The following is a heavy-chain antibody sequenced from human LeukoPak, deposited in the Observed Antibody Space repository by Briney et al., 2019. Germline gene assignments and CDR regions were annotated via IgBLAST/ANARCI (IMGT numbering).Heavy chain of an antibody. Sequence: GGSLRLSCGASGFPFSSYAMHWVRQAPAKGLEYVSAISSNEGSTYYVTSLQGRFTIIRNNFKKTLYLQMGSLRAEDMAVYYCARSGGDIVVVPAAIDYYMDVWGKGTTVTVSS. J-gene: IGHJ6*03. V-gene: IGHV3-64*01. CDR2: ISSNEGST. D-gene: IGHD2-2*01. CDR3: ARSGGDIVVVPAAIDYYMDV. CDR1: GFPFSSYA.